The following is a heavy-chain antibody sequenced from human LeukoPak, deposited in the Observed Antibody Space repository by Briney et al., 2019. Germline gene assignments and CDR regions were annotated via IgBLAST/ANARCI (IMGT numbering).Heavy chain of an antibody. D-gene: IGHD3-22*01. CDR3: ARGESSGYYPADY. Sequence: NPGESLRLSCAASGFTFSSYSMNWVRQAPGKGLEWVSSISSSSSYIYYADSVKGRFTISRDNAKNSLYLQMNSLRAEDTAVYYCARGESSGYYPADYWGQGTLVTVSS. V-gene: IGHV3-21*01. CDR2: ISSSSSYI. J-gene: IGHJ4*02. CDR1: GFTFSSYS.